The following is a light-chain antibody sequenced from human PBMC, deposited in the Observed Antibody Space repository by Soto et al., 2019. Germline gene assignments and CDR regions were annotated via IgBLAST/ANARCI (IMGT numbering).Light chain of an antibody. J-gene: IGLJ1*01. CDR2: LNSDGSH. CDR3: QTWGTGIHV. Sequence: QLVLTQSPSASASLGASVKLTSTLSSGHSSYAIAWHQQQPEKGPRYLMKLNSDGSHSKGDGIPDRFSGSSSGAERYLIISSLQSEDEADYYCQTWGTGIHVFGTGTMLTVL. V-gene: IGLV4-69*01. CDR1: SGHSSYA.